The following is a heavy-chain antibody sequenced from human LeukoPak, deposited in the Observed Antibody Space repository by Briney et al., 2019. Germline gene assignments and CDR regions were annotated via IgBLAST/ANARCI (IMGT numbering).Heavy chain of an antibody. Sequence: PSETLSLTCAVYGGSFSGYYWSWIRQPPGKGLEWIGEINHSGSTNYNPSLKSRVTISVDTSKNQFSLKLSSVTAADTAVYYWARGGRRYDYVWGSYRYLPTSTDYWGQGTLVTVSS. CDR1: GGSFSGYY. CDR2: INHSGST. J-gene: IGHJ4*02. D-gene: IGHD3-16*02. V-gene: IGHV4-34*01. CDR3: ARGGRRYDYVWGSYRYLPTSTDY.